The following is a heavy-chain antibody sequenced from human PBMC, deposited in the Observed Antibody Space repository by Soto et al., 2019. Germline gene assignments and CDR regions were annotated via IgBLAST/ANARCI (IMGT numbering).Heavy chain of an antibody. CDR2: MNPNSGNT. Sequence: ASVKVSCKASGNTFPNNVINWGGQAPGQGLEWMGWMNPNSGNTGYAQKFQGRVTMTRNTSIRTAYIDLSSLSSDDTAVDDCARVMLGGHYDYWGQGTLVTGSS. CDR1: GNTFPNNV. CDR3: ARVMLGGHYDY. J-gene: IGHJ4*02. D-gene: IGHD2-15*01. V-gene: IGHV1-8*01.